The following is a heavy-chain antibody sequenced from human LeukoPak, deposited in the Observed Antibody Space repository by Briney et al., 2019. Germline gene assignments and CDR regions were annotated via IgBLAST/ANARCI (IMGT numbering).Heavy chain of an antibody. CDR2: IYYSGST. D-gene: IGHD3-22*01. CDR3: ARVKWLLRASWRIFDY. V-gene: IGHV4-38-2*02. CDR1: GYSISSGYY. J-gene: IGHJ4*02. Sequence: SETLSLTCTVSGYSISSGYYWGWIRQPPGKGLEWIGSIYYSGSTYYNPSLKSRVTISVDTSKNQFSLKLSSVTAADTAVYYCARVKWLLRASWRIFDYWGQGTLVTVSS.